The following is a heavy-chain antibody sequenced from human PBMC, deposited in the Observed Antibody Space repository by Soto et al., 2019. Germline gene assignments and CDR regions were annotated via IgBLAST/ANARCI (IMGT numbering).Heavy chain of an antibody. CDR3: ARASGYGDVYYFDY. D-gene: IGHD4-17*01. J-gene: IGHJ4*02. Sequence: PSETLSLTCAVSGYSISSGYYWGWIRQPPGKGLEWIGSIYYSGSTYYNPSLKSRVTISVDTSKNQFSLKLSSVTAADTAVYYCARASGYGDVYYFDYWGQGTLVTVSS. V-gene: IGHV4-38-2*01. CDR1: GYSISSGYY. CDR2: IYYSGST.